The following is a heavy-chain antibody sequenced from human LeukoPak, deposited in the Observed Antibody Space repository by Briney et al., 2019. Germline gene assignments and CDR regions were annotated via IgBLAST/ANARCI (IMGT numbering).Heavy chain of an antibody. CDR3: ARATLGGSGTAFDI. CDR2: IYYSGST. D-gene: IGHD3-16*01. CDR1: GGSISSSGYY. Sequence: SETLSLTCTVSGGSISSSGYYWGWIRQPPGKGLEWIASIYYSGSTYYNPSLKSRVTISVDTSKNQFSLKLSSVTAADTAVYYCARATLGGSGTAFDIWGQGTMVTVSS. V-gene: IGHV4-39*07. J-gene: IGHJ3*02.